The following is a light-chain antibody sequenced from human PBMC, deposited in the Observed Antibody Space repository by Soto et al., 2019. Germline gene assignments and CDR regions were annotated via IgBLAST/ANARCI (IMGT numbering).Light chain of an antibody. Sequence: QSALTQPASVSGSPGQSITISCTGTSSDVGSYNLVSWYQQHPGKAPKLIIYEGTKRPSGVSNRFSGSKSGNTASLTISGLQAEDEADYYCCSYAGSVVFGGGTKVTVL. CDR3: CSYAGSVV. V-gene: IGLV2-23*01. CDR2: EGT. CDR1: SSDVGSYNL. J-gene: IGLJ2*01.